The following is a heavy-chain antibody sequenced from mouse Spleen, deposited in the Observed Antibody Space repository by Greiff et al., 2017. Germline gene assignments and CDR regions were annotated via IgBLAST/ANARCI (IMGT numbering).Heavy chain of an antibody. CDR1: GFTFSSYA. V-gene: IGHV5-9-3*01. Sequence: EVKLVESGGGLVKPGGSLKLSCAASGFTFSSYAMSWVRQTPEKRLEWVATISSGGSYTYYPDSVKGRFTISRDNAKNTLYLQMSSLRSEDTAMYYCARQGGESYYFDYWGQGTTLTVSS. CDR3: ARQGGESYYFDY. CDR2: ISSGGSYT. J-gene: IGHJ2*01.